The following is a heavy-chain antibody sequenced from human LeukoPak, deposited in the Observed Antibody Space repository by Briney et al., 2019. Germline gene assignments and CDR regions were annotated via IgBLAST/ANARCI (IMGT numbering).Heavy chain of an antibody. CDR3: ARGADGVSSNSRGWFDP. CDR1: GFTFSSYE. CDR2: ISTSSSYI. J-gene: IGHJ5*02. Sequence: GGSLRLSCAASGFTFSSYEMNWVRQAPGKGLEWVSSISTSSSYIYYADSVKGRFTISRDNARNTLYLQMNTLRAEDTAVYSCARGADGVSSNSRGWFDPWGQGTLVTVSS. V-gene: IGHV3-21*01. D-gene: IGHD2-15*01.